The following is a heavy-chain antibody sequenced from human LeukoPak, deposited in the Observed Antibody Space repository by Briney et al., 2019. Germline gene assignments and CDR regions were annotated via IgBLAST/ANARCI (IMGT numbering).Heavy chain of an antibody. V-gene: IGHV4-61*02. Sequence: PSETLSLTCTVSGGSISSGSYYWSWIRQPAGKGLEWIGRIYTSGSTNYNPSLKSRVTISVDTSKNQFSLKLSSVTAADTAVYYCAGRSYSSGWSYWGQGTLVTVSS. CDR1: GGSISSGSYY. D-gene: IGHD6-19*01. J-gene: IGHJ4*02. CDR3: AGRSYSSGWSY. CDR2: IYTSGST.